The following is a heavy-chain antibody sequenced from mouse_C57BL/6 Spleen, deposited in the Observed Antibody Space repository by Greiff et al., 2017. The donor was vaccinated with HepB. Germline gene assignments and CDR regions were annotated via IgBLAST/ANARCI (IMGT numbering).Heavy chain of an antibody. V-gene: IGHV1-76*01. CDR1: GYTFTDYY. D-gene: IGHD2-5*01. J-gene: IGHJ2*01. CDR3: SRRGHSNDFDY. Sequence: QVQLQQSGAELVRPGASVKLSCKASGYTFTDYYINWVKQRPGQGLEWIARIYPGSGNTYYNEKFKGKATLTAEKSSSSAYMQLSSLTSEDSAVYFCSRRGHSNDFDYWGQGTTLTVSS. CDR2: IYPGSGNT.